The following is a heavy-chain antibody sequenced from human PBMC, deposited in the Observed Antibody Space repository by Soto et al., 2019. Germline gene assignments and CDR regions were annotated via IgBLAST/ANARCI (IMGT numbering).Heavy chain of an antibody. V-gene: IGHV6-1*01. CDR1: GDSVSSNSAA. D-gene: IGHD6-19*01. CDR2: TYYRSKWYN. J-gene: IGHJ6*03. Sequence: SQTLSLTCAISGDSVSSNSAAWNWIRQSPSRGLEWLGRTYYRSKWYNDYAVSVKSRITINPDTSKNQFSLQLNSVTPEDTAVYYCARERYSSGWYGYYYYMDVWGKGTTVTVSS. CDR3: ARERYSSGWYGYYYYMDV.